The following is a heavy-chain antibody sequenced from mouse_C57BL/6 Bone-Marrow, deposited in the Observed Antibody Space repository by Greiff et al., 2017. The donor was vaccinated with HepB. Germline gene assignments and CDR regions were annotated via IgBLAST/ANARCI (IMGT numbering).Heavy chain of an antibody. CDR2: IRNKANNPAT. Sequence: EVKLMESGAGFVQPGGSMKLSCAASGFTFSDAWMDWVRQSPEKGLEWVAEIRNKANNPATYYDESGKGRFTIARYDSKSCVYLQMNSLRAEDTGIYDCTRHCITAVYYFDDWGQGTTLTVSS. D-gene: IGHD1-1*01. CDR3: TRHCITAVYYFDD. J-gene: IGHJ2*01. V-gene: IGHV6-6*01. CDR1: GFTFSDAW.